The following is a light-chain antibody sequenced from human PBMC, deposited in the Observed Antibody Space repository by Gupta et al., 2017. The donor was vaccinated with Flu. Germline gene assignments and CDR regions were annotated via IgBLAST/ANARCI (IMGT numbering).Light chain of an antibody. V-gene: IGKV1-39*01. CDR2: LAS. Sequence: DIQMTQSPSSLSASVGDRVTITCRSSQSINTYLNWYQQKPGKAPKLLIFLASNLPSGVPSRFSASGSGTDFTLTISSRQPEDFASYYCQQSYSTPINFGKGTRL. CDR3: QQSYSTPIN. CDR1: QSINTY. J-gene: IGKJ5*01.